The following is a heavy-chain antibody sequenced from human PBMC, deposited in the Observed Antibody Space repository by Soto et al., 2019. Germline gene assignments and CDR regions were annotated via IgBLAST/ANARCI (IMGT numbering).Heavy chain of an antibody. CDR2: IKSSTDGGTT. V-gene: IGHV3-15*01. CDR1: GFTFSNAW. J-gene: IGHJ3*02. D-gene: IGHD2-2*02. Sequence: XESLRLSFAASGFTFSNAWMSWVRQAPGKGLEWVGRIKSSTDGGTTDYAAPVKGRFTISRDDSENTLFLQMNSLKTEDTAVYYCTSEISLYCISTSCYSDAFDIWGQGTMVTVSS. CDR3: TSEISLYCISTSCYSDAFDI.